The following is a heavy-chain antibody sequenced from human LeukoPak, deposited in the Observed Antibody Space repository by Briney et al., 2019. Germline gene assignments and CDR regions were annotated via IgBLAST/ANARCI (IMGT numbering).Heavy chain of an antibody. CDR3: ARKTSGGYEPAFDI. V-gene: IGHV3-66*01. CDR2: IYSGGST. Sequence: PGGSLRLSCAASGFTVSSNYMSWVRQAPGKGLEWVSVIYSGGSTYYADSVKGRFTISRDNSKNTLYLQMNSLRAEDTAVYYCARKTSGGYEPAFDIWGQGTMVTVSS. J-gene: IGHJ3*02. D-gene: IGHD5-12*01. CDR1: GFTVSSNY.